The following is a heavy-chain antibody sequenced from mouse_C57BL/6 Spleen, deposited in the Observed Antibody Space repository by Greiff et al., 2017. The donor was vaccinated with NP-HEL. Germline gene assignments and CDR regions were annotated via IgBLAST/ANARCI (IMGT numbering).Heavy chain of an antibody. CDR2: IYPGDGDT. J-gene: IGHJ4*01. CDR1: GYAFSSYW. D-gene: IGHD2-4*01. Sequence: QVQLKQSGAELVKPGASVKISCKASGYAFSSYWMNWVKQRPGKGLEWIGQIYPGDGDTNYNGKFKGKATLTADKSSSTAYMQLSSLTSEDSAVYFCAREGYYDYPYYAMDYWGQGTSVTVSS. CDR3: AREGYYDYPYYAMDY. V-gene: IGHV1-80*01.